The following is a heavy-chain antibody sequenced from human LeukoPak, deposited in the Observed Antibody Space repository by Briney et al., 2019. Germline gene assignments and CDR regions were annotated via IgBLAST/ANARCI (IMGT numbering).Heavy chain of an antibody. CDR3: ARQAMWFFDH. CDR2: ISYGGST. Sequence: NASETLSLTRTVSGGSISSNSNYWAWIRQPPGRGLEWIGSISYGGSTYYSPSLDSRVTIAVDTPKNQFSPRLSSVTAADTAVYYCARQAMWFFDHWGQGTLVTVSS. CDR1: GGSISSNSNY. V-gene: IGHV4-39*01. D-gene: IGHD2-2*01. J-gene: IGHJ4*02.